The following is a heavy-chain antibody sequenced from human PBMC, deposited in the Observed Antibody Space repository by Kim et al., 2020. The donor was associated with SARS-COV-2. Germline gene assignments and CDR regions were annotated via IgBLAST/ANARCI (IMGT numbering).Heavy chain of an antibody. V-gene: IGHV3-30-3*01. CDR1: GFTFSSYA. D-gene: IGHD3-10*01. Sequence: GGSLRLSCAASGFTFSSYAMHWVRQAPGKGLEWVAVISYDGSNKYYADSVKGRFTISRDNSKNTLYLQMNSLRAEDTAVYYCARGEMYYYGSGSYYVDYWGQGTLVTVSS. J-gene: IGHJ4*02. CDR3: ARGEMYYYGSGSYYVDY. CDR2: ISYDGSNK.